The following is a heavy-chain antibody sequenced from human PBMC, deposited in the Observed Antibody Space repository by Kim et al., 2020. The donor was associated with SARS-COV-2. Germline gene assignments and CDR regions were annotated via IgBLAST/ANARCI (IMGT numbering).Heavy chain of an antibody. CDR3: ARGQSGWPSYFDY. J-gene: IGHJ4*02. V-gene: IGHV3-53*01. CDR2: IDSGGTT. CDR1: GFTIDHNY. Sequence: GGSLRLSCAASGFTIDHNYMFWVRQAPGKGLEWVSVIDSGGTTHYADSVKGRFIISRDISNNTLYFEMNSLRVDDTAVYYCARGQSGWPSYFDYWGQGTLVTVSS. D-gene: IGHD6-25*01.